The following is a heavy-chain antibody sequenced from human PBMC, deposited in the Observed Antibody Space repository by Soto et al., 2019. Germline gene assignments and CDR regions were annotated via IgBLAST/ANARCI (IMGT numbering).Heavy chain of an antibody. V-gene: IGHV3-23*01. CDR1: GFPFSSYA. Sequence: GGSLRLSCVASGFPFSSYAMSWVRQTPGKGLEWVSAISGSGGSTYYADSVKGRFTISRDNSKNTLYLQMNSLRAEDTAVYYCAKRFVSTLAYYFDYWGQGTLVTVSS. CDR3: AKRFVSTLAYYFDY. J-gene: IGHJ4*02. D-gene: IGHD3-16*01. CDR2: ISGSGGST.